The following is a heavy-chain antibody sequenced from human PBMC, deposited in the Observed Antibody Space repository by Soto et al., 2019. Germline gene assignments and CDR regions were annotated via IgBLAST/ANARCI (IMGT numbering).Heavy chain of an antibody. D-gene: IGHD4-4*01. J-gene: IGHJ6*03. V-gene: IGHV1-46*03. CDR1: GYTFTNYY. CDR3: ARGSNNNYYYFYYYMDV. Sequence: ASVKVSCKASGYTFTNYYMHWVRQAPGQGLEWMGMINPSGGSTSYSQRFQGRVTMTRDTSTSTVYMELSSLRSEDTAVYYCARGSNNNYYYFYYYMDVWGKGTTVTVSS. CDR2: INPSGGST.